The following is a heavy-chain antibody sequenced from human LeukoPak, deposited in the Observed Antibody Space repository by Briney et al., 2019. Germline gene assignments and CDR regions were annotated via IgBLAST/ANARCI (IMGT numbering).Heavy chain of an antibody. CDR3: ARDWVPYCSSTSCYVDWFDP. Sequence: GASVKVSCKASGGTFSSYAISWVRQAPGQGLEWMGWISAYNGNTNYAQKLQGRVTMTTDTSTSTAYMELRSLRSDDTAVYYCARDWVPYCSSTSCYVDWFDPWGQGTLVTVSS. V-gene: IGHV1-18*01. D-gene: IGHD2-2*01. CDR1: GGTFSSYA. J-gene: IGHJ5*02. CDR2: ISAYNGNT.